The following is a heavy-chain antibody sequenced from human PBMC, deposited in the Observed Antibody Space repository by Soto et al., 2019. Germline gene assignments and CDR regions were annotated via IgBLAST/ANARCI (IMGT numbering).Heavy chain of an antibody. CDR3: ATLPPRIVVMTLPFPS. J-gene: IGHJ4*02. Sequence: SETLSITCVVSGHSISSAHWWAWGRQTPGKGLEWIGEIYHTGSTKYNPSLKNRVTISVDKSNNEFSLNLKSVTAADTAVYYCATLPPRIVVMTLPFPSWGXGTLVTVS. V-gene: IGHV4-4*02. CDR2: IYHTGST. CDR1: GHSISSAHW. D-gene: IGHD2-21*02.